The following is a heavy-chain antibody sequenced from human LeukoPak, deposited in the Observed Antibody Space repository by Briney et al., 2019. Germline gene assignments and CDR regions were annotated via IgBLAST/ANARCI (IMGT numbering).Heavy chain of an antibody. Sequence: GGSLRLSCAASGFTFSNYAMNWVRQAPGKGLEWVSYISSSVSSSSTIYYVGSVQGRFTISRDNSKNTLYLQMNSLRAEDTAVYYCATPWGASDVEDIWGQGTMVTVSS. J-gene: IGHJ3*02. CDR2: ISSSVSSSSTI. CDR3: ATPWGASDVEDI. V-gene: IGHV3-48*01. D-gene: IGHD3-16*01. CDR1: GFTFSNYA.